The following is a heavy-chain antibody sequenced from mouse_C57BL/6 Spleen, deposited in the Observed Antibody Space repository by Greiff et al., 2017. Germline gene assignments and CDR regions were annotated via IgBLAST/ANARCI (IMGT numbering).Heavy chain of an antibody. J-gene: IGHJ3*01. CDR3: AREGAQATFAY. Sequence: VQLKESGAELVRPGTSVKVSCKASGYAFTNYLIEWVKQRPGQGLEWIGVINPGSGGTNYNEKFKGKATLTADKSSSTAYMQLSSLTSEDSAVYFCAREGAQATFAYWGQGTLVTVSA. V-gene: IGHV1-54*01. CDR2: INPGSGGT. D-gene: IGHD3-2*02. CDR1: GYAFTNYL.